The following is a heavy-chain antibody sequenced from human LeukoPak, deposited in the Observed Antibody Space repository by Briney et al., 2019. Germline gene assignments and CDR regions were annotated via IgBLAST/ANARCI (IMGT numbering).Heavy chain of an antibody. D-gene: IGHD2/OR15-2a*01. CDR3: AKDAYGGATFFYYMDV. J-gene: IGHJ6*03. CDR2: ISWNSGNI. Sequence: PGGSLRLSCAGSGFTFDDYAMHWVRQTPGKGLEWVSGISWNSGNIAYADFVGGRFTISRDNAKNSLSLQMNSLSDEDTAVYYCAKDAYGGATFFYYMDVGGKGTTVAVSS. CDR1: GFTFDDYA. V-gene: IGHV3-9*01.